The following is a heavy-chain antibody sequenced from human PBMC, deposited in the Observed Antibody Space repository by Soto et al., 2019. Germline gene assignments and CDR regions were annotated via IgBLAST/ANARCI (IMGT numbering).Heavy chain of an antibody. V-gene: IGHV4-30-4*01. CDR1: DGYISSGDYY. CDR2: TYSGVNM. J-gene: IGHJ6*02. D-gene: IGHD3-9*01. Sequence: SETLSLTCTVSDGYISSGDYYWTWIRQPPGKGLEWIGYTYSGVNMYYNPSLKGRVNISVDTSKNQFSLNLISVTAADTAVYYCARERGRQYDPLTGYSRAPYYGMDVWGQGTTVTVSS. CDR3: ARERGRQYDPLTGYSRAPYYGMDV.